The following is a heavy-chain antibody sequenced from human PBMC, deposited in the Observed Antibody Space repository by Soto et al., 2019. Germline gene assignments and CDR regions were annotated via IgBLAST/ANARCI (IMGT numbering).Heavy chain of an antibody. CDR2: IIIFFGTA. Sequence: QVQLVQSGAEVKKPGSSVKVSCKASGGTFNSYVINWVRQAPGQGLEWMGGIIIFFGTAEYAQKFQGRVTITADEGASTAYMELSSPKSGDTAVYYCAGTHFDTSGYYPSALEYWGQGTQVSVSS. CDR1: GGTFNSYV. CDR3: AGTHFDTSGYYPSALEY. J-gene: IGHJ4*02. D-gene: IGHD3-22*01. V-gene: IGHV1-69*01.